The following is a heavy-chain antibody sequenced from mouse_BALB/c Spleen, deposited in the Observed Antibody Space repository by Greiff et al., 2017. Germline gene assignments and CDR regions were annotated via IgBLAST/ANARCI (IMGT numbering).Heavy chain of an antibody. CDR1: GFTFSSYT. J-gene: IGHJ2*01. D-gene: IGHD2-3*01. Sequence: EVMLVESGGGLVKPGGSLKLSCAASGFTFSSYTMSSVRQTPEKRLEWVATISSGGGNTYYPDSVKGRFTISRDNAKNNLYLQMSSLRSEDTALYYCARSSMILDYWGQGTTLTVSS. CDR3: ARSSMILDY. CDR2: ISSGGGNT. V-gene: IGHV5-9*03.